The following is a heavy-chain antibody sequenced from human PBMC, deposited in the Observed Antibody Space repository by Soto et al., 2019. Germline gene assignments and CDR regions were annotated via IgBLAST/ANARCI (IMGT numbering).Heavy chain of an antibody. CDR2: IDPTDSYT. J-gene: IGHJ6*04. CDR3: AGLSRASLGLDG. CDR1: GYNFITDW. D-gene: IGHD3-16*02. V-gene: IGHV5-10-1*01. Sequence: GESLKISCKVSGYNFITDWISWGRQMPGKGLEWMGRIDPTDSYTKYSPSFEGHDTISADKSISTAYLQWSSLKASDSAVSYCAGLSRASLGLDGWGKGTEATFAS.